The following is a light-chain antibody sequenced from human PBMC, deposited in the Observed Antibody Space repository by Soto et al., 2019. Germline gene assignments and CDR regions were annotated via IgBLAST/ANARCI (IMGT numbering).Light chain of an antibody. Sequence: QSVLTQPPSVSAAPGQMVTISCSGSSSNIGNNYLSWYQQLPGTAPKLLIYDNNKRPSGIPDRFSGSKSGTSATLGITGLQTGDEADYYCGTWDSSLSDVVFGGGTKLTVL. J-gene: IGLJ2*01. CDR1: SSNIGNNY. V-gene: IGLV1-51*01. CDR2: DNN. CDR3: GTWDSSLSDVV.